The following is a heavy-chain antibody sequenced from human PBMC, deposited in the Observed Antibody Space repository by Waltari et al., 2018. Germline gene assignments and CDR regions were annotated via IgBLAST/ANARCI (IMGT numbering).Heavy chain of an antibody. CDR2: IRRSGDRT. D-gene: IGHD5-12*01. Sequence: EVQLLQSGGGLVQPGGSLRLSCTASGFTFSTSAMSWVRQAPGKGLEWISPIRRSGDRTYYADSVKGRFTISRYNVMNTLYLQMNSLRAEDTAVYYCATDPWNSGQPYGMDVWGQGTTVTVSS. V-gene: IGHV3-23*01. J-gene: IGHJ6*02. CDR1: GFTFSTSA. CDR3: ATDPWNSGQPYGMDV.